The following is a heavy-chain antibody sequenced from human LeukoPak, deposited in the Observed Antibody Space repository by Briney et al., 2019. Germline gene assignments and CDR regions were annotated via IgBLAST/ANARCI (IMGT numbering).Heavy chain of an antibody. J-gene: IGHJ5*02. Sequence: ASVKVSRKASGYTFTSYGISWVRQAPGQGLEWMGWISAYNGNTNYAQKLQGRVTMTTDTSTSTAYMELRSLRSDDTAVYYCARETIAYYYDSSGYWFDPWGQGTLVTVSS. CDR2: ISAYNGNT. V-gene: IGHV1-18*01. CDR3: ARETIAYYYDSSGYWFDP. CDR1: GYTFTSYG. D-gene: IGHD3-22*01.